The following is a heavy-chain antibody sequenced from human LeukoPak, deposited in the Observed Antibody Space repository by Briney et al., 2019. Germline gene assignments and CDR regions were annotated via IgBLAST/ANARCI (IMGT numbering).Heavy chain of an antibody. CDR1: GFSISSGYF. CDR3: ARFRGSSGLRQTNWFDP. CDR2: IFHSGRT. D-gene: IGHD5-12*01. J-gene: IGHJ5*02. V-gene: IGHV4-38-2*01. Sequence: SETLSLTCAVSGFSISSGYFWGWIRQPPVQGLEWIASIFHSGRTYYNPSLKSRVTISVDTSKHQFSLTLSSVTAADTAVYYCARFRGSSGLRQTNWFDPWGQGTLVTVSS.